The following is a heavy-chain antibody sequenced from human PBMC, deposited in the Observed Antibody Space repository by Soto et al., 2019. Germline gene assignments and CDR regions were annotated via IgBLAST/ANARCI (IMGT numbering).Heavy chain of an antibody. CDR3: TTITGLGYYDFWSGYPAHMDV. Sequence: GGSLRLSCAASGFTFSNAWMSWVRQAPGKGLEWVGRIKSKTDGGTTDYAAPVKGRFTISRDDSKNTLYLQMNSLKTQDTAVYYCTTITGLGYYDFWSGYPAHMDVGGKGTTVTVS. J-gene: IGHJ6*03. CDR2: IKSKTDGGTT. D-gene: IGHD3-3*01. CDR1: GFTFSNAW. V-gene: IGHV3-15*01.